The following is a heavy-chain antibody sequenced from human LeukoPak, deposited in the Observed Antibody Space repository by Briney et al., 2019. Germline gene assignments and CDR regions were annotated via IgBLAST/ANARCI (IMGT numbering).Heavy chain of an antibody. V-gene: IGHV3-7*02. CDR1: GFSFSSYW. Sequence: GGSLRLSCAASGFSFSSYWMTWVRQAPGKRLEWVANIKEDGSDKYYVDSVKGRFTISRDNAKNSLYLQMNSLRAEDTAVYYCTKYGDDDTPGLNWGQGTLVTVSS. CDR2: IKEDGSDK. D-gene: IGHD4-17*01. J-gene: IGHJ4*02. CDR3: TKYGDDDTPGLN.